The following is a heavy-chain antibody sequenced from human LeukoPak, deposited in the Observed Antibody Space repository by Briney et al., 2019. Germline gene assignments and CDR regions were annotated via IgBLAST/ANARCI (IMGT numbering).Heavy chain of an antibody. CDR2: IYYSGST. CDR3: AREQLLYPFNAFDI. CDR1: GGSISSGGYY. D-gene: IGHD2-2*02. Sequence: SQTLSLTCTVSGGSISSGGYYWSWIRQHPGKGLEWIGYIYYSGSTYYNPSLKSRVTISVDTSKNQFSLKLSSVTAVDTAVYYCAREQLLYPFNAFDIWGQGTMVTVSS. V-gene: IGHV4-31*03. J-gene: IGHJ3*02.